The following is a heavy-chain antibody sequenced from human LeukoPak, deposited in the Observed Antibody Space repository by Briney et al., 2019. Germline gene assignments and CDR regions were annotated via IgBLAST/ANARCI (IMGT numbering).Heavy chain of an antibody. V-gene: IGHV1-2*02. CDR2: INPYSGAA. D-gene: IGHD1-1*01. CDR3: ATSTVTHTRDP. Sequence: GALVKVSCQASGYTSSDFYCNWVRQTPGQGLEWMGWINPYSGAAISAQNFQGRVTLTWDASIGTAYMELSRLRSDDTAVYYCATSTVTHTRDPWGQGTLVTVSS. CDR1: GYTSSDFY. J-gene: IGHJ5*02.